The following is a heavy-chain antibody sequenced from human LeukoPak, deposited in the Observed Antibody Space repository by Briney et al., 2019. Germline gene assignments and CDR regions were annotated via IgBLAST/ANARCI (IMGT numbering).Heavy chain of an antibody. CDR1: GFTFSGPG. Sequence: GGSLRLSCTASGFTFSGPGMSWVRHAPGKGVECVSSICGDSAFKVYADSVKGRFTISRDNAKNSLYLQMTSLRAEDTAVYYCAKYETGTWASYDSSDIWGQGTLVTVSS. CDR3: AKYETGTWASYDSSDI. D-gene: IGHD1-7*01. CDR2: ICGDSAFK. J-gene: IGHJ3*02. V-gene: IGHV3-21*01.